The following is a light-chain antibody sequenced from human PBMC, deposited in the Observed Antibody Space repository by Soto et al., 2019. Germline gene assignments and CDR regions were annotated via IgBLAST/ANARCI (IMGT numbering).Light chain of an antibody. CDR3: LQYNNWPPFT. J-gene: IGKJ3*01. CDR1: QNVNNK. CDR2: DAS. Sequence: EIVMTQSPATLSVSPGEGATLSCRASQNVNNKLAWYQQKPGQPPRLLIYDASTRATGIPARFSGSGYGTEFTLHINSLQSEDFAVYYCLQYNNWPPFTFGPGTKVDIK. V-gene: IGKV3-15*01.